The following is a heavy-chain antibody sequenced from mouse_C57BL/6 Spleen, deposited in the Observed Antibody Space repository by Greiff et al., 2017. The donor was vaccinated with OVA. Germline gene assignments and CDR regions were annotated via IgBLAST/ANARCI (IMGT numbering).Heavy chain of an antibody. CDR2: FYPGSGSI. J-gene: IGHJ2*01. CDR3: ARHEEGNWEGFFDY. CDR1: GYTFTEYT. Sequence: VKLMESGAELVKPGASVKLSCKASGYTFTEYTIHWVKQRSGQGLEWIGWFYPGSGSIKYNEKFKDKATLTADKSSSTVYMELSSLTSEDSAFYFCARHEEGNWEGFFDYWGQGTTLTVSS. V-gene: IGHV1-62-2*01. D-gene: IGHD4-1*01.